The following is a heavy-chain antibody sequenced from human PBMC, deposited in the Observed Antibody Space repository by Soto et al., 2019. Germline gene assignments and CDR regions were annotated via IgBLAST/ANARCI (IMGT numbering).Heavy chain of an antibody. CDR2: ISAYNGNT. CDR3: ARHVHITIVRGANPFDP. D-gene: IGHD3-10*01. V-gene: IGHV1-18*01. Sequence: ASVKVSCKASGYTFTSYGISWVRQAPGQGLEWMGWISAYNGNTNYAQKLQGRVTMTTDTSTSTAYMELRLYSVTAADTAVYYCARHVHITIVRGANPFDPWGRGTLVNVSS. J-gene: IGHJ5*02. CDR1: GYTFTSYG.